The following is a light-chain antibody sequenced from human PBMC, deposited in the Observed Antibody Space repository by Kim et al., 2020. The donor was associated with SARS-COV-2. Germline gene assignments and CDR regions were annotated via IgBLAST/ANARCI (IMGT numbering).Light chain of an antibody. CDR3: QQYSSVPLT. CDR2: TTS. Sequence: ASIGDRVTITCRASQVIGNTLVWYQQKSGQAPNLLVYTTSRLHSGVPSRFSGSGSGTDYTLTISSLQPEDFATYYCQQYSSVPLTFGGGTKVDIK. V-gene: IGKV1-NL1*01. J-gene: IGKJ4*01. CDR1: QVIGNT.